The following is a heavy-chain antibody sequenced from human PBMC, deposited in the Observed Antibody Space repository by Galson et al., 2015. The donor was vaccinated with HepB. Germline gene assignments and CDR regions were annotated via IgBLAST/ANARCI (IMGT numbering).Heavy chain of an antibody. D-gene: IGHD3-16*01. CDR1: GFTFSTFW. Sequence: SLRLSCAASGFTFSTFWMSWVRQAPGKGLEWVANIKEDGSEIYYVDSVEGRFTISRDNTKNSLYLQMNSLRDEDTAVYYCVKGVYYFDYWGQGTPVTVSS. V-gene: IGHV3-7*01. CDR3: VKGVYYFDY. CDR2: IKEDGSEI. J-gene: IGHJ4*02.